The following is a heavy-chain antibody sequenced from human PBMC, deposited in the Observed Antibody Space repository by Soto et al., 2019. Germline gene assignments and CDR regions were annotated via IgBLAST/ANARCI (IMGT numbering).Heavy chain of an antibody. Sequence: QVQLVESGGGVVQPGRSLRLSCAASGFTFSSYAMHWVRQAPGKGLEWVAVISYDGSNKYYADYVKGRFTISRDNSKNSLYLQMNSLRAEDTAVYYCARDCFDIWGQGTMVTVSS. CDR3: ARDCFDI. CDR1: GFTFSSYA. V-gene: IGHV3-30-3*01. J-gene: IGHJ3*02. CDR2: ISYDGSNK.